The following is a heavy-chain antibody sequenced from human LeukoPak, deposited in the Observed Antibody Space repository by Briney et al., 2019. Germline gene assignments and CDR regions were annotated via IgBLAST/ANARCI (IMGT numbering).Heavy chain of an antibody. J-gene: IGHJ4*02. CDR3: ARGSRRTGSMVRRVSDFDC. CDR2: INPNSGGT. Sequence: GASVKVSCKASGYTFTGYYMHWVRQAPGQGLEWMGWINPNSGGTNYAQKFQGRVTMTRDTSISTAYMELSRLRSDDTAVYYCARGSRRTGSMVRRVSDFDCWGQGTLVTVSS. V-gene: IGHV1-2*02. D-gene: IGHD3-10*01. CDR1: GYTFTGYY.